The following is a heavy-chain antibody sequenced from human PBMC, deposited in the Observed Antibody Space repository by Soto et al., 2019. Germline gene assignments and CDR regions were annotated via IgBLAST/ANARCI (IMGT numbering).Heavy chain of an antibody. D-gene: IGHD2-15*01. CDR3: ARGSCSGGSCYRVGFDP. V-gene: IGHV1-18*01. CDR1: GYTFTSYG. CDR2: ISAYNGNT. J-gene: IGHJ5*02. Sequence: ASVKVSCKASGYTFTSYGISWVRQAPGQGLEWMGWISAYNGNTNYAQKLQGRVTMTTDTSTSTAYMELRSLRSDDTAVYYCARGSCSGGSCYRVGFDPWGQGTLVTVSS.